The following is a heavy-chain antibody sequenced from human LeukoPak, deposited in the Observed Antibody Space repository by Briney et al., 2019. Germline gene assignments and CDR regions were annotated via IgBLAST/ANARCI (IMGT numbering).Heavy chain of an antibody. D-gene: IGHD3-10*01. CDR3: ARGRGRKYNWFDP. V-gene: IGHV1-8*01. CDR2: MNPKSGNT. J-gene: IGHJ5*02. Sequence: ASVKVSCKASGYTFTRYDINWVRQATGQGLEWMGWMNPKSGNTGYAQKFQGRVTMTRNTSISTAYMELSSLRSEGTAVYYCARGRGRKYNWFDPWGQGTLVTVSS. CDR1: GYTFTRYD.